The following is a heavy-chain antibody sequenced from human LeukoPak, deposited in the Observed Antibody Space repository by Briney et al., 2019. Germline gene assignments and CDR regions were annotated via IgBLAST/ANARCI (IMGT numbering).Heavy chain of an antibody. Sequence: GGSLRLSCAASGFTFSSYEMNWVRQAPGKGLEWVAVISYDGSNKYYADSVKGRFTISRDNSKNTLYLQMNSLRAEDTAVYYCARAPALGYVFYWGQGTLVTVPS. D-gene: IGHD3-16*01. J-gene: IGHJ4*02. CDR3: ARAPALGYVFY. CDR1: GFTFSSYE. V-gene: IGHV3-30*04. CDR2: ISYDGSNK.